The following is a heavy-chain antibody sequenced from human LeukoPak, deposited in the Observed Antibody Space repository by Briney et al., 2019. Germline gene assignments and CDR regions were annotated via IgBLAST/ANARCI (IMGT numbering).Heavy chain of an antibody. CDR1: GYTFTGYY. Sequence: GASVKVSCKASGYTFTGYYMHWVRQAPGQGLEWMGWINPNSGGTNYAQKFQGRVTMTRDTSISTAYMELSRLRSDDTAVYYCARGGTYSSGWYYYYYYMDVWGKGTTVTVSS. D-gene: IGHD6-19*01. CDR3: ARGGTYSSGWYYYYYYMDV. CDR2: INPNSGGT. J-gene: IGHJ6*03. V-gene: IGHV1-2*02.